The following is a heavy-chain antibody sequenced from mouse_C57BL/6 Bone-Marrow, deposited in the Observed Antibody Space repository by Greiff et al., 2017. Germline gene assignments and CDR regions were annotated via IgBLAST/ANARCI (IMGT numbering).Heavy chain of an antibody. V-gene: IGHV1-80*01. CDR2: IYPGDGDN. Sequence: VQLQQSGAELVKPGASVKISCKASGYAFSSYWMNWVKQRPGKGLEWLGQIYPGDGDNNYNGQFKGKATLTADKSSSTAYMLLSSLTSEYSSVYFCAIKRQAGVAYWGQGTLVTVSA. J-gene: IGHJ3*01. D-gene: IGHD3-2*02. CDR3: AIKRQAGVAY. CDR1: GYAFSSYW.